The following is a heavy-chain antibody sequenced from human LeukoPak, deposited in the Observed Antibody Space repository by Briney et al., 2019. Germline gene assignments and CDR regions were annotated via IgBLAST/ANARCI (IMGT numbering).Heavy chain of an antibody. CDR2: INHRGGT. CDR3: GRGGIYCGDECYTDS. CDR1: GASFYIFY. Sequence: SETLSLTCAVYGASFYIFYWRWIRQPPGKGLEWIGEINHRGGTNYNSSLKSRVTISVDTSKKQFSLNLSPVTAAAPAIYYCGRGGIYCGDECYTDSWRQGTLVTVSS. J-gene: IGHJ4*02. D-gene: IGHD2-21*01. V-gene: IGHV4-34*01.